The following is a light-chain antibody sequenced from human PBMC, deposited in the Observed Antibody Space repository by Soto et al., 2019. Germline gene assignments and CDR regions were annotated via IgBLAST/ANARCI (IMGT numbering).Light chain of an antibody. V-gene: IGKV3-15*01. Sequence: EILRTPSPATLSVSPGERAPLSCRASQTVIRNLAWYQQKPGQTPRLLIFGASTRATGIPARFSGSGSGTEFTLTISSLQPEDFAVYYCQQYAVWPPQTFGQGTNV. CDR1: QTVIRN. CDR3: QQYAVWPPQT. CDR2: GAS. J-gene: IGKJ1*01.